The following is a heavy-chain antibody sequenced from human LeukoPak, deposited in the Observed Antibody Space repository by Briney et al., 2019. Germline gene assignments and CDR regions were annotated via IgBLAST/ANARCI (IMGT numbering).Heavy chain of an antibody. J-gene: IGHJ4*02. D-gene: IGHD6-6*01. V-gene: IGHV4-59*08. CDR1: GGSISSYY. CDR2: IYYSGST. CDR3: ARHRVAPYSSSADYFDY. Sequence: SETLSLTCTVSGGSISSYYWSWIRQPPGKGLGWIGYIYYSGSTNYNPSLKSRVTISVDTSKNQFSLKLSSVTAADTAVYYCARHRVAPYSSSADYFDYWGQGTLVTVSS.